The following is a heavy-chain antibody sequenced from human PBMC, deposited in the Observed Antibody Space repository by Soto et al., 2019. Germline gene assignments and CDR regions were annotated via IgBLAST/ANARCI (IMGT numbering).Heavy chain of an antibody. V-gene: IGHV4-34*01. Sequence: LSLTCAVYGGSFSGYYWSWIRQPPGKGLEWIGEINHSGSTNYNPSLKSRVTISVDTSKNQFSLKLSSVTAADTAVYYCASAPYYYGSGSYYKYWGQGTLVTASS. J-gene: IGHJ4*02. CDR2: INHSGST. CDR3: ASAPYYYGSGSYYKY. D-gene: IGHD3-10*01. CDR1: GGSFSGYY.